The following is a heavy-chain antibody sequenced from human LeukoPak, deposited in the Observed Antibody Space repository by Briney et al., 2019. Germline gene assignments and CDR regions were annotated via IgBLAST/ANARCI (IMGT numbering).Heavy chain of an antibody. Sequence: ASVKVSCKASGYTFTSYYMHWVRQAPGQGLEWMGIINPSGGSTSYAQKFQGRVTMTRDTSTSTVYMELSSLRSEDTAVYYCAAHHTYYYDSSGEDNWFDPWGQGTLVTVSS. D-gene: IGHD3-22*01. CDR1: GYTFTSYY. CDR2: INPSGGST. V-gene: IGHV1-46*01. J-gene: IGHJ5*02. CDR3: AAHHTYYYDSSGEDNWFDP.